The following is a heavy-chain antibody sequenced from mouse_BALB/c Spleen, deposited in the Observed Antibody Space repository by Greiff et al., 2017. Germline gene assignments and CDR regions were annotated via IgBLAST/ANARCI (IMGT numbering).Heavy chain of an antibody. Sequence: DVQLVESGGGLVQPGGSLRLSCATSGFTFTDYYMSWVRQPPGKALEWLGFIRNKANGYTTEYSASVKGRFTISRDNSKSILYLQMNTRRAEDMATYYCARDLNYGSHWDFDVWGAGTTVTVSS. CDR3: ARDLNYGSHWDFDV. CDR1: GFTFTDYY. V-gene: IGHV7-3*02. CDR2: IRNKANGYTT. D-gene: IGHD1-2*01. J-gene: IGHJ1*01.